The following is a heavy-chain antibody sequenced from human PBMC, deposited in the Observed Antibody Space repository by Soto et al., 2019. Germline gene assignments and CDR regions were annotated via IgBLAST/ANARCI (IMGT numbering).Heavy chain of an antibody. CDR3: AKDIKGGDYDILTGSNAFDI. V-gene: IGHV3-43*01. J-gene: IGHJ3*02. Sequence: EVQLVESGGVVVQPGGSLRLSCAASGFTFDDYTMHWVRQAPGKGLEWVSLISWDGGSTYYADSVKGRFTISRDNSKNSLYLQMNSLRTEDTALYYCAKDIKGGDYDILTGSNAFDIWGQGTMVTVSS. CDR2: ISWDGGST. CDR1: GFTFDDYT. D-gene: IGHD3-9*01.